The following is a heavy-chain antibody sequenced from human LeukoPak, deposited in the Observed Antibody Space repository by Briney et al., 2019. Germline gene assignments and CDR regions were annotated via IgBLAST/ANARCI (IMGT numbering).Heavy chain of an antibody. D-gene: IGHD1-26*01. Sequence: PGGSLRLSCAASGFTVSTNYLSWVRQAPGKGLEWVANIKQDGSEEYYVDSVKGRFTISRDNARNSLYLQMNSLRAEDTAVYYCARERLVGATTEDYWGQGTLVTVSS. CDR1: GFTVSTNY. V-gene: IGHV3-7*03. J-gene: IGHJ4*02. CDR3: ARERLVGATTEDY. CDR2: IKQDGSEE.